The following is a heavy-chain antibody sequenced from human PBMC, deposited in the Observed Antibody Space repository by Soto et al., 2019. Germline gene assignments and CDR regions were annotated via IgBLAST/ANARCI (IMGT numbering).Heavy chain of an antibody. Sequence: SETLSLTCTVSGGSISSYYWSWIRQPPGKGLEWIGYIYYSGSTNYNPSLKSRVTISVDTSKNQFSLKLSSVTAADTAVYYCALYCSSTSCYPDGMDVWSQGTTVTVSS. CDR2: IYYSGST. J-gene: IGHJ6*02. CDR1: GGSISSYY. CDR3: ALYCSSTSCYPDGMDV. V-gene: IGHV4-59*01. D-gene: IGHD2-2*01.